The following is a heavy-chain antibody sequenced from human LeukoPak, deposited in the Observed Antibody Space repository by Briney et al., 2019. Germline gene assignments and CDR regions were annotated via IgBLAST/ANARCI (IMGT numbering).Heavy chain of an antibody. Sequence: ASEKVSCKASGGTSSRYAISWVPQAPGKGLEWMGGIIPIFGTTNYAQKCQGRVTITADESTSTAYMELSSLRSEDTAVYYCARLEITTVTTSDYWGQGTLVTVSS. CDR1: GGTSSRYA. V-gene: IGHV1-69*13. J-gene: IGHJ4*02. CDR3: ARLEITTVTTSDY. CDR2: IIPIFGTT. D-gene: IGHD4-17*01.